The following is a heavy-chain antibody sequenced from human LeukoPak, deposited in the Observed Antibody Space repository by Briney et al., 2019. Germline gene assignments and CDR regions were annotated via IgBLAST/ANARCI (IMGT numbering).Heavy chain of an antibody. Sequence: RASMKVSCKASGFTFSSSAMQWVRQARGQRLEWIGWILVGSGNTNYAQKFQERVTITRDMSTSTAYMELSSLRSDDTAMYYCARGRGLYGSPGDYYMDVWGKGTTVTVSS. CDR3: ARGRGLYGSPGDYYMDV. CDR2: ILVGSGNT. J-gene: IGHJ6*03. D-gene: IGHD3/OR15-3a*01. V-gene: IGHV1-58*02. CDR1: GFTFSSSA.